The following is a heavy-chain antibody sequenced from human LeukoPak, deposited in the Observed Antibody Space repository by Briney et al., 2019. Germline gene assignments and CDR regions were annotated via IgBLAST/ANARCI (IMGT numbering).Heavy chain of an antibody. CDR2: IKTDGSST. J-gene: IGHJ4*02. V-gene: IGHV3-74*01. CDR3: ASSRDGYFDY. D-gene: IGHD5-24*01. CDR1: GFTFSSYW. Sequence: PGGSLRLSCAASGFTFSSYWMHWVRQAPGKGLVWVSRIKTDGSSTSYADSVKGRFTISRDNAKNTLYLQMNSLRTEDTAVYYCASSRDGYFDYWGQGARVTVSS.